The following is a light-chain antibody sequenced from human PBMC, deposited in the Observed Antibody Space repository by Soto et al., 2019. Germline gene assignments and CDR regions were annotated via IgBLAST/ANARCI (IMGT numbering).Light chain of an antibody. Sequence: EIVMTQSPATLSVSPGERATLSCMASQSISSNLAWYQQKNGQTPRLLIYGASTRAAGIPARFSGSGSGTDFTLTISSLQSEDFAVYYCQQYNNWPPFSFGHGTKVDIK. CDR2: GAS. V-gene: IGKV3-15*01. J-gene: IGKJ3*01. CDR3: QQYNNWPPFS. CDR1: QSISSN.